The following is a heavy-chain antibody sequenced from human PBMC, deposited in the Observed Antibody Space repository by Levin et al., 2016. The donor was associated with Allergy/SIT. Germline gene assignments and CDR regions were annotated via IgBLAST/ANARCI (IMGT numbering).Heavy chain of an antibody. Sequence: SETLSLTCTVSGGSISSGGYYWSWIRQHPGKGLEWIGYIYYSGSTYYNPSLKSRVTISVDTSKNQFSLKLSSVTAADTAVYYCARDRMIPPSYYYYGMDVWGQGTTVTVSS. CDR3: ARDRMIPPSYYYYGMDV. CDR2: IYYSGST. V-gene: IGHV4-31*03. CDR1: GGSISSGGYY. D-gene: IGHD3-22*01. J-gene: IGHJ6*02.